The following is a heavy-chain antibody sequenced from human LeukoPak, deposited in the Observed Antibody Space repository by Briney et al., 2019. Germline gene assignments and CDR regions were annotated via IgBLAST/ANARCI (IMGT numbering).Heavy chain of an antibody. J-gene: IGHJ3*02. CDR3: TRDSGYNAFDI. CDR1: GFTFSDYT. CDR2: ISSDSSTI. D-gene: IGHD5-12*01. Sequence: PGGSLRLSCAASGFTFSDYTMSWVRQAPGKGLEWVSYISSDSSTIYYADSVKGRFTISRDNAKNSLYLQMNSLRAEDTAVYYCTRDSGYNAFDIWGQGTMVTVSS. V-gene: IGHV3-48*04.